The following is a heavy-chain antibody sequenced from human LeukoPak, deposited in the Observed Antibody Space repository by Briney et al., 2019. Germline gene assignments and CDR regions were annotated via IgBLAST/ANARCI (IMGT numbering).Heavy chain of an antibody. D-gene: IGHD3-22*01. CDR1: GGSISSSSYY. Sequence: ETLSLTCTVSGGSISSSSYYWGWIRQPPGKGLEWDSFISGSGGTSYYADSVKGRFTISRDNSKNTLYLQMNSLRAEDTAVYYCAKSLSVTMIVPNWFDPWGQGTLVLVAS. CDR3: AKSLSVTMIVPNWFDP. V-gene: IGHV3-23*01. CDR2: ISGSGGTS. J-gene: IGHJ5*02.